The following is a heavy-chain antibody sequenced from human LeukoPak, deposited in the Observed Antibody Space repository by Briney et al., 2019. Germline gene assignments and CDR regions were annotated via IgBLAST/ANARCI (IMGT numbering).Heavy chain of an antibody. CDR1: GYSISSGYY. D-gene: IGHD4-11*01. CDR3: AREAGLRLYYMDV. V-gene: IGHV4-38-2*02. CDR2: IYHSGST. J-gene: IGHJ6*03. Sequence: PSETLSLTCTVSGYSISSGYYWGWIRRPPGKGLEWIGSIYHSGSTYYNPSLKSRVTISVDTSKNQFSLQLNSVTPEDTAVYYCAREAGLRLYYMDVWGKGTTVTVSS.